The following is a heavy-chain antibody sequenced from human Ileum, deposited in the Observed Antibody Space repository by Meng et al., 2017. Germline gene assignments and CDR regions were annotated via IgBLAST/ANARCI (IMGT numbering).Heavy chain of an antibody. J-gene: IGHJ5*02. CDR3: ARDLLGPAIAASGYFDP. D-gene: IGHD5-12*01. CDR1: GGSISDSNW. Sequence: QVQLQESGPGLVKPSGTLSLTCAVSGGSISDSNWWSWVRQPPGKGLEWIGEIYHTGSTNYNPSLKSRVTMSLDKSKSQFFLDLTSVTAADTAVYYCARDLLGPAIAASGYFDPWGQGTLVTVSS. CDR2: IYHTGST. V-gene: IGHV4-4*02.